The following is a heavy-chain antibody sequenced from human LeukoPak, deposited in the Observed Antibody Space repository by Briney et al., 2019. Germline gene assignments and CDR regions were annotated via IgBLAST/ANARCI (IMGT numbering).Heavy chain of an antibody. J-gene: IGHJ4*02. V-gene: IGHV4-34*01. D-gene: IGHD3-22*01. CDR2: INHSGST. Sequence: SETLSLTCAVYGGSFSGYYWSWIRQPPGKGLEWIGEINHSGSTNYNPSLKSRVTISVDTSKNQFSLKLSSVTAADTAVYYCARVPTYYYDSSGYILDYWGQGTLVTASS. CDR1: GGSFSGYY. CDR3: ARVPTYYYDSSGYILDY.